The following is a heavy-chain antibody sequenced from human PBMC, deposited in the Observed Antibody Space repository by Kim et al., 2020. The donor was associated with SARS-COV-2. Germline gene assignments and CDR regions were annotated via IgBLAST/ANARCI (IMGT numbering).Heavy chain of an antibody. J-gene: IGHJ6*02. CDR1: GYTFTSYA. V-gene: IGHV7-4-1*02. CDR2: INTNTGNP. D-gene: IGHD2-2*01. CDR3: ARDRPILRYCSSTSCPSYWYYYYGMDV. Sequence: ASVKVSCKASGYTFTSYAMNWVRQAPGQGLEWMGWINTNTGNPTYAQGFTGRFVFSLDTSVSTAYLQISSLKAEDTAVYYCARDRPILRYCSSTSCPSYWYYYYGMDVWGQGTTVTVSS.